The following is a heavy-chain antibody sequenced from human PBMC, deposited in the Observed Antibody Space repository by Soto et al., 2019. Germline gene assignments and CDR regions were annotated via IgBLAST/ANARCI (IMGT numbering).Heavy chain of an antibody. CDR1: RFTFSNYA. D-gene: IGHD2-15*01. V-gene: IGHV3-30*18. Sequence: GGSLRLSCVASRFTFSNYAIHWVRQAPGKGLEWVAVISYDGSKEYFADSVKGRFTISRDNSKNTLFLQMNSLRVEDTAVYYCAKLGGYGGSSVIPNDYWGQGTLVTVSS. CDR2: ISYDGSKE. CDR3: AKLGGYGGSSVIPNDY. J-gene: IGHJ4*02.